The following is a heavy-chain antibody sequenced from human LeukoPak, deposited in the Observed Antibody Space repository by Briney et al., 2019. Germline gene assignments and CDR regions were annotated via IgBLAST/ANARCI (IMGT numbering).Heavy chain of an antibody. J-gene: IGHJ4*02. D-gene: IGHD5-18*01. V-gene: IGHV4-34*01. CDR1: GGSFSGYY. CDR3: ARGLLVIQLWFSFDY. Sequence: SETLSLTCAVYGGSFSGYYWSWIRQPPGKGLEWIGEINHSGSTNYNPSLKSRVTISVDTSKNQFSLKLSSVTAADTAVYYCARGLLVIQLWFSFDYWGQGTLVTVSS. CDR2: INHSGST.